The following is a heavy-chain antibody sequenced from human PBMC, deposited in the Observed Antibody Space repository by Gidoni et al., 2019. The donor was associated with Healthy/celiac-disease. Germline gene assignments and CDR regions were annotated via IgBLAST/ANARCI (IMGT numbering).Heavy chain of an antibody. D-gene: IGHD1-26*01. J-gene: IGHJ3*02. CDR2: ISSSGSTI. Sequence: EVQLVESGGGLVQPGGSLRLSCAASGFTFSSYEMNWVRQAPGKGLEWVSYISSSGSTIYYADSVKGRFTISRDNAKNSLYLQMNSLRAEDTAVYYCARARQWEHIWAFDIWGQGTMVTVSS. V-gene: IGHV3-48*03. CDR1: GFTFSSYE. CDR3: ARARQWEHIWAFDI.